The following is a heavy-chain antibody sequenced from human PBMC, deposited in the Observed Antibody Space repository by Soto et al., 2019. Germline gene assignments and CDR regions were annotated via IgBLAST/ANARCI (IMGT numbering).Heavy chain of an antibody. Sequence: SSETLSLTCTVSGGSISSYYWSWIRQPPGKGLEWIGYIYYSGSTNYNPSLKSRVTISVDTSKNQFSLKLSSVTAADTAVYYCARGALAAAGTFWFDPWGQGTLVTVSS. V-gene: IGHV4-59*12. CDR1: GGSISSYY. CDR3: ARGALAAAGTFWFDP. CDR2: IYYSGST. J-gene: IGHJ5*02. D-gene: IGHD6-13*01.